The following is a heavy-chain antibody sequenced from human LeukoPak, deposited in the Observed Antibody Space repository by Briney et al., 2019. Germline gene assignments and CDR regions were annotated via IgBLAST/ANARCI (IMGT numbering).Heavy chain of an antibody. D-gene: IGHD2-2*01. CDR1: GYTFTSYA. Sequence: ASVKVSCKASGYTFTSYAMHWVRQAPGQRLEWMGWINAGNGNTKYSRKFLGRVTITRDTSASTAYMELSSLRSEDTAVYYCARDWGTYCSSTSCYQHHYGDYHLRWFDPWGQGTLVTVSS. V-gene: IGHV1-3*01. CDR3: ARDWGTYCSSTSCYQHHYGDYHLRWFDP. J-gene: IGHJ5*02. CDR2: INAGNGNT.